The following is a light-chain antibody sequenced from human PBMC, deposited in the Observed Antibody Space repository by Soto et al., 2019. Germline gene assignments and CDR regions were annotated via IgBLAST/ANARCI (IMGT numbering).Light chain of an antibody. CDR2: GTS. Sequence: EIVLTQSPGILSLSPGARATLSCRASTTVAYTSLTWNQQRPGQAPRLLVYGTSTRATGTPDRFIGSGSGTYFTLTLSRLEPEDSAVYYCQQYVTTLRTFGQGTKVEFE. V-gene: IGKV3-20*01. CDR1: TTVAYTS. CDR3: QQYVTTLRT. J-gene: IGKJ1*01.